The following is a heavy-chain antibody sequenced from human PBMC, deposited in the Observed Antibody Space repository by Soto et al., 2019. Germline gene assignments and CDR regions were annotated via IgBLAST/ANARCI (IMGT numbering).Heavy chain of an antibody. Sequence: QVQLQESGPGLVKPSETLSLTCTVSGGSISSYYWSWIRQPPGKGLEWIGYIYYSGSTNYNPLLTSRVTISVDTSKIRFALKLSSVTAADTAVYYCARVSAGYWYFDLCVRGTLVTFSS. V-gene: IGHV4-59*01. CDR2: IYYSGST. CDR3: ARVSAGYWYFDL. J-gene: IGHJ2*01. D-gene: IGHD6-19*01. CDR1: GGSISSYY.